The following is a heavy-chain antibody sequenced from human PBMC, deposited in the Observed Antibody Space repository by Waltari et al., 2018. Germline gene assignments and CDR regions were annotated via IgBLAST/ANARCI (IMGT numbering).Heavy chain of an antibody. CDR3: AKSDRFGGVVVGFDY. Sequence: EVQLVESGGGLVQPGGSLRLSCAASGFTFSNYAMSWVRQAPGKGLDGVSATRCSGGTTYYADSVKGRFTISRDNSKNTVYLQMNSLRAEDTAVYYCAKSDRFGGVVVGFDYWGQGTLVTVSS. V-gene: IGHV3-23*04. D-gene: IGHD3-16*02. CDR2: TRCSGGTT. CDR1: GFTFSNYA. J-gene: IGHJ4*02.